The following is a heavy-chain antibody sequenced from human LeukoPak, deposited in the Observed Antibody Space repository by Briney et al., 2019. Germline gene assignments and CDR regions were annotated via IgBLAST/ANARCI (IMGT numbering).Heavy chain of an antibody. V-gene: IGHV3-74*01. CDR3: ARERLYSSSWYGGEDY. J-gene: IGHJ4*02. D-gene: IGHD6-13*01. CDR1: GFTFSSYW. CDR2: INSDGSST. Sequence: GGSLRLSCAASGFTFSSYWMHWVRQAPGKGLVWVSRINSDGSSTNYADSVKGRFTISRDNAKNTLYLQMNSLRAEDTAVYYCARERLYSSSWYGGEDYWGQGTLVTVSS.